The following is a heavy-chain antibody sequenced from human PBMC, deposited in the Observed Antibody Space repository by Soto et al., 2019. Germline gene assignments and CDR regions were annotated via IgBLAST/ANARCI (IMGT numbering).Heavy chain of an antibody. Sequence: QVTLKESGPTLVEPTQPLTLTCTFSGFSLSSSGVSVAWIRQPPGNALQWLALIFWDDEKWYSPSLKNRLTITKDTSNNQVVLTMTKVDPVDTGTYFCSQRYCVTVESGFNVCGQGTMVTVSS. D-gene: IGHD2-8*02. CDR1: GFSLSSSGVS. V-gene: IGHV2-5*02. CDR3: SQRYCVTVESGFNV. CDR2: IFWDDEK. J-gene: IGHJ3*01.